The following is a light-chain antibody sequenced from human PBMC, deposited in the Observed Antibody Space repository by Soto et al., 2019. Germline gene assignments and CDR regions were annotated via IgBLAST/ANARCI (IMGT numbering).Light chain of an antibody. J-gene: IGKJ1*01. Sequence: EIVITQSPATLSVSPGERATLSCRASQSVSGNLAWYQQKPGQAPRLLIYGASTRATGIPARFSGSGSGTGFTLAISGRQSEDCAVYYCQQYNNWRPTFGQGTKVEIK. CDR3: QQYNNWRPT. V-gene: IGKV3D-15*01. CDR1: QSVSGN. CDR2: GAS.